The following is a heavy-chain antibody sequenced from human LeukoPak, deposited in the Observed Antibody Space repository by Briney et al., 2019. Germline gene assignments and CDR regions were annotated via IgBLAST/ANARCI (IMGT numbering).Heavy chain of an antibody. CDR3: ARGVWFDP. CDR1: GGSISGYY. V-gene: IGHV4-34*01. Sequence: SETLSLTCTVSGGSISGYYWSWIRQPPGKGLEWIGEINHSGSTNYNPSLKSRVTISVDTSKNQFSLKLSSVTAADTAVYYCARGVWFDPWGQGTLVTVSS. J-gene: IGHJ5*02. CDR2: INHSGST.